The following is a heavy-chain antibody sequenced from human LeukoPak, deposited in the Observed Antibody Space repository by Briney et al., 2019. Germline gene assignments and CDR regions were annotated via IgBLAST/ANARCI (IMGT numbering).Heavy chain of an antibody. J-gene: IGHJ3*02. V-gene: IGHV3-7*01. CDR3: ARGGDNHAFDI. Sequence: GGSVRLSCAASGFTFNRYCMMRVRPAPGKGLEGVANMKKDGREKYYEDYVKVRFTISSANDKNTLYLQVKSLGADETAVYYCARGGDNHAFDIWGRGTVATVSS. CDR1: GFTFNRYC. D-gene: IGHD1-14*01. CDR2: MKKDGREK.